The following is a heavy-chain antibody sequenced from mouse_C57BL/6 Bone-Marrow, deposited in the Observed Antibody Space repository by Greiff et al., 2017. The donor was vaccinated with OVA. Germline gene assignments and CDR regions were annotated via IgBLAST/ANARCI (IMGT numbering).Heavy chain of an antibody. CDR3: AREAYYTHWGVDY. V-gene: IGHV1-82*01. CDR1: GYAFPSSW. D-gene: IGHD2-12*01. Sequence: LEPSGPALVKPGASVKISCKASGYAFPSSWMNWVKQRPGKGLEWIGRIYPGDGATNYNGKFKGKATLTADNSSSTAYMQLSSLTSEDSAVFCCAREAYYTHWGVDYWGRGTTLTVSS. J-gene: IGHJ2*01. CDR2: IYPGDGAT.